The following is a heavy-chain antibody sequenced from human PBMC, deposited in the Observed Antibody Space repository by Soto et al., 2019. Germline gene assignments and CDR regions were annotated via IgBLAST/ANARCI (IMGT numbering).Heavy chain of an antibody. V-gene: IGHV1-8*01. J-gene: IGHJ6*03. CDR1: GYTFTSYD. CDR3: ARAHEARFLDPMGV. CDR2: MNPNSGNT. Sequence: ASVKVSCKASGYTFTSYDINCVRQATGQGLEWMGWMNPNSGNTGYAQKFQGRVTMTRNTSISTAYMELSSLRSEDTAVYYCARAHEARFLDPMGVWGKGTTVTVSS. D-gene: IGHD3-3*01.